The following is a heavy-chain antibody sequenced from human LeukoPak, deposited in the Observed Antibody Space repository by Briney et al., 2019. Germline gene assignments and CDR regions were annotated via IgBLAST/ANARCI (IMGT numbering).Heavy chain of an antibody. Sequence: PSETLSLTCTVSGGSISNYYWSWIRQHPGKGLEWIGYIYYSGNTYYNPSLESRIIISIDTSKSQFSLKLSSVTAADTVVYYCARELTGTTTFDYWGQGTLVTVSS. CDR1: GGSISNYY. CDR2: IYYSGNT. CDR3: ARELTGTTTFDY. J-gene: IGHJ4*02. V-gene: IGHV4-31*03. D-gene: IGHD1-20*01.